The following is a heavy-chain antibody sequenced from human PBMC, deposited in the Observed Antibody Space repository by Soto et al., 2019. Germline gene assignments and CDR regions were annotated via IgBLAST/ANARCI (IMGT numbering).Heavy chain of an antibody. Sequence: GGSLRLSCAASGFTFSSYAMSWVRQAPGKGLEWVSAISGSGGSTYYADSVKGRFTISRDNSKNTLYLQMNSLRAEDTAVYYCAKDVGRDGYNFEVDYFDYWGQGTLVTSPQ. V-gene: IGHV3-23*01. D-gene: IGHD3-3*01. CDR1: GFTFSSYA. CDR2: ISGSGGST. J-gene: IGHJ4*02. CDR3: AKDVGRDGYNFEVDYFDY.